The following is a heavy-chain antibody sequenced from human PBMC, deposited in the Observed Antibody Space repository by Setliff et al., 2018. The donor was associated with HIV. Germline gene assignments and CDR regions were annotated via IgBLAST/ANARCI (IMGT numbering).Heavy chain of an antibody. CDR3: ATCRHRPSNWFDP. Sequence: LRLSCAASGFTFSNAWMSWVRQPPGKGLEWIGSVYNSGITFKNPSLKSRVSISVDRSGNQFSLRLTSVTAADTAVYYCATCRHRPSNWFDPWGQGTVVTVSS. J-gene: IGHJ5*02. CDR1: GFTFSNAW. V-gene: IGHV4-38-2*01. CDR2: VYNSGIT.